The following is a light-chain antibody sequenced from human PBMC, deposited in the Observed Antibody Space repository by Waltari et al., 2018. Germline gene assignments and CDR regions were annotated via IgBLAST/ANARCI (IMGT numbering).Light chain of an antibody. V-gene: IGLV2-14*03. CDR1: TSDIGTFDY. CDR2: DVT. J-gene: IGLJ3*02. Sequence: QSALTQPASVSGSPGQSITISCPGTTSDIGTFDYVSWYQQHPGKAPKLLIHDVTNRPSGISDRFSGSKSGNTASLTISGLQTEDDAEYYCSSYTSRSTVEFGGGTRLTVL. CDR3: SSYTSRSTVE.